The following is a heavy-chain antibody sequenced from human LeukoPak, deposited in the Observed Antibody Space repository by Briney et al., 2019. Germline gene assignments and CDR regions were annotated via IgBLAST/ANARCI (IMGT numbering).Heavy chain of an antibody. CDR1: GFTFSSYG. J-gene: IGHJ4*02. V-gene: IGHV3-30*02. CDR3: AKGGYYDSSGYQIDY. D-gene: IGHD3-22*01. CDR2: IRYDGSNK. Sequence: GGSLRLSCAASGFTFSSYGMHWVRQAPGKGLEWVAFIRYDGSNKYYADSVKGRFTISRDNSKNTLYLQMNSLRAEDTAVYYCAKGGYYDSSGYQIDYWGQGTLVTVSS.